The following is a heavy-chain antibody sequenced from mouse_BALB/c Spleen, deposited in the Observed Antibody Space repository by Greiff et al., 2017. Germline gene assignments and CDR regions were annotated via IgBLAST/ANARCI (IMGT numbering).Heavy chain of an antibody. CDR1: GYTFTSYW. V-gene: IGHV1-69*02. Sequence: QVHVKQPGAELVKPGAPVKLSCKASGYTFTSYWMNWVKQRPGRGLEWIGRIDPSDSETHYNQKFKDKATLTVDKSSSTAYIQISSLTSEDSAVYYCASLGTGPYFDYWGQGTTLTVSS. CDR3: ASLGTGPYFDY. J-gene: IGHJ2*01. CDR2: IDPSDSET. D-gene: IGHD4-1*01.